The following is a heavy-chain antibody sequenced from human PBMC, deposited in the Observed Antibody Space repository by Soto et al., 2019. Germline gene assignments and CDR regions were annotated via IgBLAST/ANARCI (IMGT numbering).Heavy chain of an antibody. CDR2: ISGSGGST. J-gene: IGHJ3*02. CDR3: AKSNIVVVVAATGAFDI. D-gene: IGHD2-15*01. Sequence: EVQLLESGGGLVQPGGSLRLSCAASGFTFSSYAMSWVRQAPGKGLEWVSAISGSGGSTYYADSVKGRFTISRDNSKNTLYLQMNSLRAEDTAVYDCAKSNIVVVVAATGAFDIWGQGTMVTVSS. CDR1: GFTFSSYA. V-gene: IGHV3-23*01.